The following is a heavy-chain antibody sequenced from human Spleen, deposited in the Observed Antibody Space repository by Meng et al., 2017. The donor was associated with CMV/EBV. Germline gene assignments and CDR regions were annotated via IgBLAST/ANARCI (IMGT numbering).Heavy chain of an antibody. CDR1: GGSFSGYY. Sequence: SETLSLTCAVYGGSFSGYYWSWIRQPPGKGLEWIGEINHSGTTNYNPSLKSRVTISVDTSKDQFSLKLTSVTAADTAVYYCARAHIINDFWSGQVSNYFDNWGQGTLVTVLL. D-gene: IGHD3-3*01. CDR2: INHSGTT. CDR3: ARAHIINDFWSGQVSNYFDN. J-gene: IGHJ4*02. V-gene: IGHV4-34*01.